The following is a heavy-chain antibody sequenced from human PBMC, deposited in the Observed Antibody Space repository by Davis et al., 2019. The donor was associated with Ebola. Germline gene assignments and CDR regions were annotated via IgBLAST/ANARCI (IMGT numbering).Heavy chain of an antibody. D-gene: IGHD2-15*01. V-gene: IGHV3-21*01. CDR2: ISSSSSYI. J-gene: IGHJ4*02. Sequence: PGGSLRLSCAASGFTFSSYSMNWVRQAPGKGLEWVSSISSSSSYIYYADSVKGRFTISRDNAKNSLSLQMNSLRAEDTAVYYCARDCSGGSCYSFWGQGTLVTVSS. CDR1: GFTFSSYS. CDR3: ARDCSGGSCYSF.